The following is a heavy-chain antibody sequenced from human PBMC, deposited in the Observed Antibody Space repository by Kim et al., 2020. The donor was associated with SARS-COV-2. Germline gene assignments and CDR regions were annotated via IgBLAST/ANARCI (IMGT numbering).Heavy chain of an antibody. J-gene: IGHJ2*01. D-gene: IGHD3-10*01. V-gene: IGHV4-39*01. Sequence: KGRVPISVDTSKNQFSLKLSSVTAADTAVYYCARRNYYGSGSYGNWYFDLWGRGTLVTVSS. CDR3: ARRNYYGSGSYGNWYFDL.